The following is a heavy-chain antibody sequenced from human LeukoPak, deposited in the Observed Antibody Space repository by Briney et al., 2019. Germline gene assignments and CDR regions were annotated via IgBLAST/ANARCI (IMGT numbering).Heavy chain of an antibody. D-gene: IGHD3-10*01. CDR2: IIPILGIA. CDR3: ARATYGSGIWWFDP. V-gene: IGHV1-69*04. CDR1: GGTFSSYA. J-gene: IGHJ5*02. Sequence: SVKVSCKASGGTFSSYAISWVRQAPGQGLEWMGRIIPILGIANYAQKFQGRVTITADKSTSTAYMERSSLRSEDTAVYYCARATYGSGIWWFDPWGQGTLVTVSS.